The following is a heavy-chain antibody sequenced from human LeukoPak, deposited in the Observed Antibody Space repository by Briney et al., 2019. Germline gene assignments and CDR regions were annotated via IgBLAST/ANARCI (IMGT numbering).Heavy chain of an antibody. CDR2: IYYSGST. CDR3: ARIGTIPRVGRKTLYYFDF. CDR1: GGSISSYY. Sequence: PSETLSLTCTVSGGSISSYYWSWIRQPPGKGLEWIGNIYYSGSTDYNPSPKSRVTISIDTSKNQLSLKLRSVTAADTATYHCARIGTIPRVGRKTLYYFDFWGQGTLVTVSS. J-gene: IGHJ4*02. D-gene: IGHD2-8*01. V-gene: IGHV4-59*01.